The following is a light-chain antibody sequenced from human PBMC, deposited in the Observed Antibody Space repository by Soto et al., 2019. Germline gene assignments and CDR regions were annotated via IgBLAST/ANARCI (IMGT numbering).Light chain of an antibody. CDR1: QGISSW. CDR2: TAS. V-gene: IGKV1-12*01. J-gene: IGKJ4*01. Sequence: DIQMTQSPSSVSASVGDRLTITCRASQGISSWLALYQQKPGQAPNLLIYTASSLQSGVPSRYRGSGYVTDFSLTFSSLQAEDCPSYHCQQANSFTVTFGGGIKVEI. CDR3: QQANSFTVT.